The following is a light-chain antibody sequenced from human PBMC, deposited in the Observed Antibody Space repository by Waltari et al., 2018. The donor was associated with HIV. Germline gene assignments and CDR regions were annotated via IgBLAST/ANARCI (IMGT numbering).Light chain of an antibody. CDR3: QHYSSYSTWT. CDR1: QRISAW. CDR2: KAS. V-gene: IGKV1-5*03. J-gene: IGKJ1*01. Sequence: DIQMTQSPSTLSASVGDRVTIACRASQRISAWLAWYQQKPGKAPKLLIYKASSLESGVPSRFSGRGSGTDFTLTISSLQPDDFATYYCQHYSSYSTWTFGQGTKVEIK.